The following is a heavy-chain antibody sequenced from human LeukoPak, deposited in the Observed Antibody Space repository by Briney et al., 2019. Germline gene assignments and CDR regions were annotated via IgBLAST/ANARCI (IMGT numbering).Heavy chain of an antibody. J-gene: IGHJ6*02. CDR1: GGSISNYY. Sequence: PSETLSLTCTVSGGSISNYYWSWIRQPPGKGLEWIGSIYYSGSTYYNPSLKSRVTISVDTSKNQFSLKLSSVTAADTAVYYCARVNGVEYSGYDSVYYGMDAWGQGTTVTVSS. CDR2: IYYSGST. V-gene: IGHV4-59*12. CDR3: ARVNGVEYSGYDSVYYGMDA. D-gene: IGHD5-12*01.